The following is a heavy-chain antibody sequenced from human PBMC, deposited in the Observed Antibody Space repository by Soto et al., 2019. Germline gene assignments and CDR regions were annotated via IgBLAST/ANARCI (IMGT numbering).Heavy chain of an antibody. CDR1: GGSISSYY. CDR2: IYTSGST. CDR3: ARDRQQEYYDSSGSSGYYFDY. D-gene: IGHD3-22*01. J-gene: IGHJ4*02. Sequence: ETLSLTCAVSGGSISSYYWSWIRQPSGKGLEWIGRIYTSGSTNYNPSLKSRVTMSVDTSKNQFSLKLSSVNAADTAVYYCARDRQQEYYDSSGSSGYYFDYWGQGTLVTVYS. V-gene: IGHV4-4*07.